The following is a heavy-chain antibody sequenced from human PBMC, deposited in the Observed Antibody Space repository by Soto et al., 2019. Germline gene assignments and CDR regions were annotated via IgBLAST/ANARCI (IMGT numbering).Heavy chain of an antibody. V-gene: IGHV3-7*03. J-gene: IGHJ4*02. CDR1: GFCVSLCW. CDR2: INEDGSEK. CDR3: ARTGWPQSSYYFDY. Sequence: PGGSLRLSCAASGFCVSLCWMSWVRQTPGKGLEWVANINEDGSEKFFADSVKGRFTISRDNAKNSLSLQMNSLTADDTAVYYCARTGWPQSSYYFDYWGQGTLVTVSS. D-gene: IGHD3-16*01.